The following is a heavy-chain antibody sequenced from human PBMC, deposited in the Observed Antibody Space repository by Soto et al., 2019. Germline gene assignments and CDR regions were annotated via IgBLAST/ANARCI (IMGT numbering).Heavy chain of an antibody. D-gene: IGHD3-3*01. Sequence: GGSLRLSCAASGFTFSSYGMHWVRQAPGKGLEWVAVISYDGSNKYYADSVKGRFTISRDNSKNTQYLQMNSLRAEDTAVYYCAKEASVLRFLEWLPPNNWFDPWGQGTLVTVSS. CDR1: GFTFSSYG. J-gene: IGHJ5*02. CDR3: AKEASVLRFLEWLPPNNWFDP. CDR2: ISYDGSNK. V-gene: IGHV3-30*18.